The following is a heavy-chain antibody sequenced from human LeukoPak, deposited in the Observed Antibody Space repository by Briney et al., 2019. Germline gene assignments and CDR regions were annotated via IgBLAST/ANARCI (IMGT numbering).Heavy chain of an antibody. J-gene: IGHJ5*02. D-gene: IGHD3-10*01. V-gene: IGHV3-11*04. CDR1: GFTFSDYY. Sequence: GGSLRLSCAASGFTFSDYYMSWIRQAPGKALEWVSYVSSGSSTIYYADSVKGRFTVSRDNGKRSLYLHMNSLRAEDTAMYYCARHRTPMVRGVSRGPYWFDPWGQGTLVTVSS. CDR2: VSSGSSTI. CDR3: ARHRTPMVRGVSRGPYWFDP.